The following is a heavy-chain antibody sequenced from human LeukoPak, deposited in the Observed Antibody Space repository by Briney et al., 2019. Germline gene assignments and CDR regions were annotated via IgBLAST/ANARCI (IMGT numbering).Heavy chain of an antibody. CDR2: INSDGINT. V-gene: IGHV3-74*01. D-gene: IGHD3-22*01. Sequence: HPGGSLRLSCVASGFTFSNYWMHWVRQAPGKGLVWVSRINSDGINTSYADSVKGRFTISRDNAKNTLNLQMNSLRAEDTAVYYCARDLGQYYDTSDNWFDPWGQGTLVTVSS. J-gene: IGHJ5*02. CDR1: GFTFSNYW. CDR3: ARDLGQYYDTSDNWFDP.